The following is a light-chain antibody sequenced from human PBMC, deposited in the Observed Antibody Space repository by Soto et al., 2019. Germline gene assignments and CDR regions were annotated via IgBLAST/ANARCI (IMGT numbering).Light chain of an antibody. CDR2: AVS. CDR1: QGINNW. V-gene: IGKV1-12*01. CDR3: KQSSAFPLT. Sequence: DIQMTQSPSSVSASVGDRVTITCRASQGINNWLAWYQQKPGKAPELLIYAVSYLQSGVPSGFSGSGSGTDFTLTISSLQPEDFATYFCKQSSAFPLTFGGGTKVDI. J-gene: IGKJ4*01.